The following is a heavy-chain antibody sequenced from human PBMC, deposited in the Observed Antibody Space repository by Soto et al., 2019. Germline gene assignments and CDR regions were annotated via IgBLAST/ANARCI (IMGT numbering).Heavy chain of an antibody. CDR2: IYYSGST. Sequence: QLQLQESGPGLVKPSETLSLTCTVSGGSISSSSYYWGWIRQPPGRGLEWIGSIYYSGSTYYNPSLKSRVTISVDTSKNQFSLKLSSVTAADTAVYYCASDYYDIWINVWGKGTTATVCS. D-gene: IGHD3-3*01. CDR3: ASDYYDIWINV. J-gene: IGHJ6*04. CDR1: GGSISSSSYY. V-gene: IGHV4-39*01.